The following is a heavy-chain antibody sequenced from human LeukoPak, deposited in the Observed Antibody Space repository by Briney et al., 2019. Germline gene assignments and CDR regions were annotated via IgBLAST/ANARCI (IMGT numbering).Heavy chain of an antibody. CDR2: IKQDGSER. CDR3: ARRYFDI. V-gene: IGHV3-7*03. Sequence: GGSPRLSCAASGFTFSNYWMSWVRQAPGKGLEWVANIKQDGSERYYVDSVKGRFTISRDNAKNSLYLQMNSLRAEDTAIYYCARRYFDIWGQGTMVTVSA. J-gene: IGHJ3*02. D-gene: IGHD3-9*01. CDR1: GFTFSNYW.